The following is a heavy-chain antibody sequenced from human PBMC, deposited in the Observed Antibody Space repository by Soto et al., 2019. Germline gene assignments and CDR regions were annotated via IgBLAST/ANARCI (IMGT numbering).Heavy chain of an antibody. CDR2: INPNSGGT. CDR3: ARDWWGEQWLVHYYYYGMDV. D-gene: IGHD6-19*01. J-gene: IGHJ6*02. V-gene: IGHV1-2*02. CDR1: GYTFTGYY. Sequence: GASVKVSCKASGYTFTGYYMHWVRQAPGQGLEWMGWINPNSGGTNYAQKFQGRVTMTRDTSISTAYMELSRLRSDDTAVYYCARDWWGEQWLVHYYYYGMDVWGQGTTVTVSS.